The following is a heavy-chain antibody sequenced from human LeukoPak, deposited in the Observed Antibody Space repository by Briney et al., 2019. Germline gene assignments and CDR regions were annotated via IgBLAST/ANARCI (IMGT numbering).Heavy chain of an antibody. J-gene: IGHJ5*02. CDR3: AKGAGGFSYYNWFDP. CDR1: GGSISSYY. CDR2: IYYSGST. V-gene: IGHV4-59*12. Sequence: SETLSLTCTVSGGSISSYYWSWIRQPPGKGLEWIGNIYYSGSTNYNPSLKRRVTISVDTSNNQFSLKLASVTAADTAIYYCAKGAGGFSYYNWFDPWGQGTLVTVSS. D-gene: IGHD5-18*01.